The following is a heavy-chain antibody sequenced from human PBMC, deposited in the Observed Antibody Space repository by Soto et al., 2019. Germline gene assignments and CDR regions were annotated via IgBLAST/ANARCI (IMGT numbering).Heavy chain of an antibody. CDR1: CGSISSYY. Sequence: XXTLSLTCTVSCGSISSYYWSWIRQPPGKGLEWMGXIYYSXSPNYNNSLKXXVTLSVDXXKNQFSLKMTSVTAADTAVYYCARAKINGLFDYWGQGTLVTVSS. D-gene: IGHD2-8*01. CDR2: IYYSXSP. CDR3: ARAKINGLFDY. V-gene: IGHV4-59*01. J-gene: IGHJ4*02.